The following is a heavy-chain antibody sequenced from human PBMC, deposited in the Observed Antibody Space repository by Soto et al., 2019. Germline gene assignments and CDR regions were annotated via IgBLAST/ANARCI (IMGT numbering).Heavy chain of an antibody. Sequence: QVQLVQSGAEVKKPGASVKVSCKASGYTFTSYGISWVRQAPGQGLEWMGWISAYNGDTNYAQILQGRVTMTTDTSTSTAYMEVRSLRSDDTAVYYCARYCSGGSCYGAFDIWGQGTMVTVSS. D-gene: IGHD2-15*01. CDR2: ISAYNGDT. V-gene: IGHV1-18*01. J-gene: IGHJ3*02. CDR3: ARYCSGGSCYGAFDI. CDR1: GYTFTSYG.